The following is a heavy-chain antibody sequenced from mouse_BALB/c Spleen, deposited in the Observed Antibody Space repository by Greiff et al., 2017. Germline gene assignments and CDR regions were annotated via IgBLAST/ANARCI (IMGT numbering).Heavy chain of an antibody. V-gene: IGHV5-6-5*01. CDR2: ISSGGST. CDR1: GFTFSSYA. CDR3: AREYDRDSWYFDV. Sequence: EVKLVESGGGLVKPGGSLKLSCAASGFTFSSYAMSWVRQTPEKRLEWVASISSGGSTYYPDSVKGRFTISRDNARNILYLQMSSLRSEDTAMYYCAREYDRDSWYFDVWGAGTTVTVSS. D-gene: IGHD2-14*01. J-gene: IGHJ1*01.